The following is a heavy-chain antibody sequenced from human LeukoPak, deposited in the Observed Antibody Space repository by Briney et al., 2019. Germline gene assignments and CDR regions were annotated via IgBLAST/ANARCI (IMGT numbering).Heavy chain of an antibody. CDR2: IYYSGST. D-gene: IGHD1-7*01. J-gene: IGHJ4*02. CDR1: GGSISSSSYY. CDR3: ARLGGYNWNWARYYFDY. Sequence: SETLSLTCTVSGGSISSSSYYWGWIRQPPGKGLEWIGSIYYSGSTYYNPSLKSRATISVDTSKNQFSLKLSSVTAADTAVYYCARLGGYNWNWARYYFDYWGQGTLVTVSS. V-gene: IGHV4-39*01.